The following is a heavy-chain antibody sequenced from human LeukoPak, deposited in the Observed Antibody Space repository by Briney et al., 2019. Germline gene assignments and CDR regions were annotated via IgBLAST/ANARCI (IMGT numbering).Heavy chain of an antibody. CDR3: ARELLYHYYEY. D-gene: IGHD2-2*01. Sequence: GGSLRLSCAASGFTFSSYEMSWVRQAPGKGLDWVSVLYDDGTTHYADSVKGRFTISRDTSQNILYLEMNSLRADDTAVYYCARELLYHYYEYWGQGTLVTVSA. V-gene: IGHV3-53*01. CDR1: GFTFSSYE. CDR2: LYDDGTT. J-gene: IGHJ4*02.